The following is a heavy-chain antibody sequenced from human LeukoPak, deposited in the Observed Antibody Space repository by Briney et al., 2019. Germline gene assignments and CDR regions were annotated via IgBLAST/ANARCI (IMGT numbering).Heavy chain of an antibody. Sequence: PGESLKIPCETSGYGFTTYRIGWVRQMPGTGLEWGGAIDPYDFYSRYSPSFQGQAVRSADRSIRTAYLQWNSLKTSDTAMYYCVRQRGSSGTINHFDPWGQGTLVTVSS. J-gene: IGHJ5*02. CDR3: VRQRGSSGTINHFDP. D-gene: IGHD3-10*01. CDR1: GYGFTTYR. V-gene: IGHV5-51*01. CDR2: IDPYDFYS.